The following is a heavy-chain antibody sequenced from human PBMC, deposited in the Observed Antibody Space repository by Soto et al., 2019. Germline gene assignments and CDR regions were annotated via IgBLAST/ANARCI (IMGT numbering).Heavy chain of an antibody. CDR2: ISAYNGNT. J-gene: IGHJ4*02. Sequence: GASVELSCKASGYTFTSYGISWVRQDPGQGLEWMGWISAYNGNTNYAQKLQGRVTMTTDTSTSTAYMELRSLRSDDTAVYYCARDRGSAYCGGDCPSGYWGQGTLVTVSS. CDR1: GYTFTSYG. D-gene: IGHD2-21*02. V-gene: IGHV1-18*04. CDR3: ARDRGSAYCGGDCPSGY.